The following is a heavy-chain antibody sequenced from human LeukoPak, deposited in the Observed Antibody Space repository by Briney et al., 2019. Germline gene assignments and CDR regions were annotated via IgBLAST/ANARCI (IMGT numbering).Heavy chain of an antibody. V-gene: IGHV3-23*01. CDR3: AKVCVHPTYYRDY. CDR2: TTGSGGGT. J-gene: IGHJ4*02. Sequence: GGSLRLSCAGSGFTFSSYAMMWVRQAPGKGLEWVASTTGSGGGTYYADSVRGRFTMSRDNSKNTLYLQMSSLRAEDTAVYFRAKVCVHPTYYRDYWGERTLVTVSS. D-gene: IGHD1-26*01. CDR1: GFTFSSYA.